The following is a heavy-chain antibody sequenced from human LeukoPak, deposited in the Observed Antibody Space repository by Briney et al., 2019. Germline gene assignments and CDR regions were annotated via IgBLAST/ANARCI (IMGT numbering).Heavy chain of an antibody. CDR1: GYTFTSYD. J-gene: IGHJ4*02. D-gene: IGHD1-26*01. CDR3: ARAPVIVGATIFDY. CDR2: IIPILGIA. V-gene: IGHV1-69*04. Sequence: GASVKVSCKASGYTFTSYDINWVRQAPGQGLEWMGRIIPILGIANYAQKFQGRVTITADKSTSTAYMELSSLRSEDTAVYYCARAPVIVGATIFDYWGQGTLVTVSS.